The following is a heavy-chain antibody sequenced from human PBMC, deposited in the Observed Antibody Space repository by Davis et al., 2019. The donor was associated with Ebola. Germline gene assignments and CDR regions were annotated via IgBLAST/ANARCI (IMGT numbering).Heavy chain of an antibody. CDR1: GGSFSGCY. CDR2: INHSGGT. Sequence: MPSETLSLTCAVYGGSFSGCYWSWIRQPPGKGLEWIGEINHSGGTNYNPSLKSRVTISVDTSKNQFSLKLSSVTAADTAVYYCARDPLGVRAFDIWGQGTTVTVSS. J-gene: IGHJ3*02. V-gene: IGHV4-34*01. D-gene: IGHD3-3*01. CDR3: ARDPLGVRAFDI.